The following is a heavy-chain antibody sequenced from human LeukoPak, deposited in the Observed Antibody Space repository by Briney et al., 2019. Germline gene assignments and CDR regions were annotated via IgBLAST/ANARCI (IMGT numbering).Heavy chain of an antibody. Sequence: GGSLRLSCAASGFTFSSYSMNWVRQAPGKGLEWVSSISSSSSYIYYADSVKGRFTISGDNAKNSLYLQMNSLRAEDTAVYYCARDRIPWGFVIWGQGTMVTVSS. CDR1: GFTFSSYS. V-gene: IGHV3-21*01. CDR3: ARDRIPWGFVI. CDR2: ISSSSSYI. J-gene: IGHJ3*02. D-gene: IGHD1-26*01.